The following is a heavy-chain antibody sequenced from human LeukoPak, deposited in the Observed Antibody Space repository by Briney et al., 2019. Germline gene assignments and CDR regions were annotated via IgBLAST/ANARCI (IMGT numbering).Heavy chain of an antibody. CDR3: ARTIAVGDYYMDV. D-gene: IGHD6-19*01. Sequence: ASVKVSCKASGYTFTSYYMHWVRQAPGQGLEWMGWINPNSGGTNYAQKFQGRVTMTRDTSISTAYMELSRLRSDDTAVYYCARTIAVGDYYMDVWGKGTTVTVSS. CDR1: GYTFTSYY. CDR2: INPNSGGT. J-gene: IGHJ6*03. V-gene: IGHV1-2*02.